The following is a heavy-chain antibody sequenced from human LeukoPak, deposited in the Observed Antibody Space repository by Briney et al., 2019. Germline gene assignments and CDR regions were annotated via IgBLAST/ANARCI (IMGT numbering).Heavy chain of an antibody. CDR3: AKWKGASWLTYGMDV. CDR2: ISSSGSTI. D-gene: IGHD6-13*01. J-gene: IGHJ6*02. CDR1: GFTFSDYY. V-gene: IGHV3-11*01. Sequence: PGGSLRLSCAASGFTFSDYYMSWIRQAPGKGLEWVSYISSSGSTIYYADSVKGRFTISRDNAKNSLYLQMNSLRAEDTAVYYCAKWKGASWLTYGMDVWGQGTTVTVSS.